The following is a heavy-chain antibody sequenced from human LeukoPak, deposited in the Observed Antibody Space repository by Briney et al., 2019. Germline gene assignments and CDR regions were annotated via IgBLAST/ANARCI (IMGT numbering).Heavy chain of an antibody. CDR1: GFTVSSNY. V-gene: IGHV3-53*01. Sequence: GGSLRLSCAASGFTVSSNYMSWVRQAPGKGLEWVSVIYSGGSTYYADSVKGRFTISRDNSKNTLYLQMNSLRAEDTAVYYCARAGYDSSGYYPNYFDYWGQGTLVTVSS. CDR2: IYSGGST. D-gene: IGHD3-22*01. J-gene: IGHJ4*02. CDR3: ARAGYDSSGYYPNYFDY.